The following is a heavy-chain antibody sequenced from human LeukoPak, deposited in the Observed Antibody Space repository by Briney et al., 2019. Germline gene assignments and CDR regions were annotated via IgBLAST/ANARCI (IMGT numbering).Heavy chain of an antibody. V-gene: IGHV1-46*01. J-gene: IGHJ4*02. D-gene: IGHD2-2*01. CDR2: INPSGGST. CDR3: ARDSCSLSSCPFFGY. Sequence: ASVKVSCKASGYTFTSYYMHWVRQAPGQGLEWMGIINPSGGSTSYAQKFQGRVTMTRDTSTSTVYTELSSLRSEDTAVYYCARDSCSLSSCPFFGYWGQGILVTVSS. CDR1: GYTFTSYY.